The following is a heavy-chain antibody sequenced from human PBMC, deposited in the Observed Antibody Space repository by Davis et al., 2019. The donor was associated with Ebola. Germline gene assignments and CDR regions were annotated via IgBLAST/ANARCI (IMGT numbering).Heavy chain of an antibody. CDR3: ANYGDSFDY. J-gene: IGHJ4*02. Sequence: GESLKISCAASGFTFSSYAMHWVRQAPGKGLEWVAVISYDGSNKYYADSVKGRFTISRDNSKNTLYLQMNSLRAEDTAVYYCANYGDSFDYWGQGTLVTVSS. D-gene: IGHD4-17*01. V-gene: IGHV3-30-3*01. CDR2: ISYDGSNK. CDR1: GFTFSSYA.